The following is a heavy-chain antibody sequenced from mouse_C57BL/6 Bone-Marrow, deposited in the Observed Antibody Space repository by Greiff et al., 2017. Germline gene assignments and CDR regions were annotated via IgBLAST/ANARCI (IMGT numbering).Heavy chain of an antibody. CDR3: PTPPGRGFRYYYAMDY. CDR1: GFSLTSYG. Sequence: VQLQQSGPGLVQPSQSLSITCTVSGFSLTSYGVHWVRQSPGKGLEWLGVIWRGGSTDYNAAFMSRLSLTKDNSKSQVFFKMNSLEADDTAIYYGPTPPGRGFRYYYAMDYWGQGTSVTVSS. J-gene: IGHJ4*01. CDR2: IWRGGST. V-gene: IGHV2-5*01.